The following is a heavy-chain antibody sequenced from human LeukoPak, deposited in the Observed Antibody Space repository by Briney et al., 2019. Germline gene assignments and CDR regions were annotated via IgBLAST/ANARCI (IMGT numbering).Heavy chain of an antibody. Sequence: ASVKVSCKASGYTFINYGVTWVRQAPGQGLEWMGWISASNGNTNYAQKFQGRVTMTRDTSTSTVYMELSSLRSEDTAVYYCAREAVAGTAAQPPDYWGQGTLVTVSS. CDR1: GYTFINYG. D-gene: IGHD6-19*01. CDR2: ISASNGNT. J-gene: IGHJ4*02. CDR3: AREAVAGTAAQPPDY. V-gene: IGHV1-18*01.